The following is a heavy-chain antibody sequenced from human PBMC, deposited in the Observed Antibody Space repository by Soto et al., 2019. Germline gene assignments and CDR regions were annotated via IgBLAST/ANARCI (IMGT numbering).Heavy chain of an antibody. D-gene: IGHD4-4*01. J-gene: IGHJ6*02. V-gene: IGHV1-69*12. CDR1: GGTFSSYA. Sequence: QIQLVQSGAEVKKPGSSVKVSCKASGGTFSSYAISWVRQAPGQGLEWMGGIIPIFSTANYAQKFQGRVKSTEDETTSTGDEELSSLRSKDTAVYYCARDRFTVSFSVKNYYCGMDVWGQGTTVTVSS. CDR3: ARDRFTVSFSVKNYYCGMDV. CDR2: IIPIFSTA.